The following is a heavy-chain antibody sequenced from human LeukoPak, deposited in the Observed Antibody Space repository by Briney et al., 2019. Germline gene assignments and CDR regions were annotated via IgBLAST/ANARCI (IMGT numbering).Heavy chain of an antibody. CDR1: GFIVRSNY. Sequence: GGSLRLSCAASGFIVRSNYMTWVRQAPGKGLEWVSVIYSGGSTYYADSVKGRFTISRDNAKKALYLQMNSLRAEDTAVYYCARDLVGGPLNYWGQGTPATVSS. D-gene: IGHD2-15*01. J-gene: IGHJ4*02. V-gene: IGHV3-53*01. CDR2: IYSGGST. CDR3: ARDLVGGPLNY.